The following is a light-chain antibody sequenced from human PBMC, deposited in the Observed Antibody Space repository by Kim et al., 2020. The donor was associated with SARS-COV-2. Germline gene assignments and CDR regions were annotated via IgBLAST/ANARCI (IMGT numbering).Light chain of an antibody. CDR1: RNDVGGYNS. J-gene: IGLJ3*02. CDR3: SSYAGSNVLGV. Sequence: QAVPISCTGTRNDVGGYNSVSWYQQHPGKAPRLLIYDVTERPSGVPDRFSGSKSVNTASLTVSGLQAEDEAVYYCSSYAGSNVLGVFGGGTQLTVL. V-gene: IGLV2-8*01. CDR2: DVT.